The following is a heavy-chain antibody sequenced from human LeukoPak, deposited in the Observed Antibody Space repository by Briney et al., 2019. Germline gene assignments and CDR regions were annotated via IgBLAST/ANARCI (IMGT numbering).Heavy chain of an antibody. CDR3: ARDSGQQLVPNYFYDY. V-gene: IGHV4-59*01. CDR2: IYYSGST. Sequence: SETLPLTCTVSGGSISSYYWSWIRQPPGKGLEWIGYIYYSGSTNYNPSLKSRVTISVDTSKNQFSLKLSSVTAADTAVYYCARDSGQQLVPNYFYDYWGQGTLVTVSS. CDR1: GGSISSYY. D-gene: IGHD6-6*01. J-gene: IGHJ4*02.